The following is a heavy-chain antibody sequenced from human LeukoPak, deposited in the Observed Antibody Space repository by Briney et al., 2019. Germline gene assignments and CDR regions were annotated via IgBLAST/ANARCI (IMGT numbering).Heavy chain of an antibody. V-gene: IGHV4-59*04. J-gene: IGHJ1*01. CDR1: GGSISSYY. CDR3: ARSYSGSFLY. Sequence: SPSETLSLTCTVSGGSISSYYWSWIRQPPGKGLEFIGSVYHGGNTYYKGSLKSRVTISLDTSKNQFSLRLSSVTAADTAVYYCARSYSGSFLYWGQGSLVTVSS. D-gene: IGHD1-26*01. CDR2: VYHGGNT.